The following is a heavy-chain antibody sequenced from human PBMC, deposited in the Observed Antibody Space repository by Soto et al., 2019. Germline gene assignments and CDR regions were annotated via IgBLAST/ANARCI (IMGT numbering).Heavy chain of an antibody. CDR2: VYNSGST. CDR1: GGSISSNY. V-gene: IGHV4-59*01. D-gene: IGHD6-13*01. Sequence: SETLSLTCTVSGGSISSNYWTWIRQPPGKGLEWVGYVYNSGSTNYNPSLKSRVTISEDTSKSQFSLKVNSMTAADTAVYYCARYRREAVAGYTLDNWGQGILVTVSS. CDR3: ARYRREAVAGYTLDN. J-gene: IGHJ4*02.